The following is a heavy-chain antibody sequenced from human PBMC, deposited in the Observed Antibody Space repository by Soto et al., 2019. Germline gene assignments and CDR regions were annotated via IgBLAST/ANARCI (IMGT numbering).Heavy chain of an antibody. CDR3: AKALRYNSNDGVDY. J-gene: IGHJ4*02. D-gene: IGHD1-1*01. CDR2: ISGSGGST. Sequence: GGSLRLSCAASGFTFSSYAMSWVRQAPGKGLEWVSAISGSGGSTYYADSVKGWFTISRDNSKNTLYLQMNSLRAEDTAVYYCAKALRYNSNDGVDYWGQGTLVTVSS. V-gene: IGHV3-23*01. CDR1: GFTFSSYA.